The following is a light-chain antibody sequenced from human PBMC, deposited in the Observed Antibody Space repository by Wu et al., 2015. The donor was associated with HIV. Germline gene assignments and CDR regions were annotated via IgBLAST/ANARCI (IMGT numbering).Light chain of an antibody. V-gene: IGKV1-6*01. CDR3: LQDYSYPRT. CDR1: QGIRSE. Sequence: TQMTQSPSSLSASIGDRVTNTCRASQGIRSELGWYQQQPGKAPRLLIYASSYLQNGVPSRFSGSGSGTDFTLTISSLQAEDFATYYCLQDYSYPRTFGQGTKV. J-gene: IGKJ1*01. CDR2: ASS.